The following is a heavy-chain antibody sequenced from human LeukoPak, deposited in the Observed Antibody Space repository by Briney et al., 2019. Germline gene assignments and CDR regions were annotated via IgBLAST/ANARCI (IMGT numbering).Heavy chain of an antibody. J-gene: IGHJ4*02. Sequence: GSSVKVSCKASGGTFSSYAISWVRQAPGQGLEWMGWISAYNGNTNYAQKLQGRVTMTTDTSTSTAYMELRSLRSDDTAVYYCARDSPYSGSHSHFDYWGQGTLVTVSS. V-gene: IGHV1-18*01. CDR2: ISAYNGNT. CDR1: GGTFSSYA. D-gene: IGHD1-26*01. CDR3: ARDSPYSGSHSHFDY.